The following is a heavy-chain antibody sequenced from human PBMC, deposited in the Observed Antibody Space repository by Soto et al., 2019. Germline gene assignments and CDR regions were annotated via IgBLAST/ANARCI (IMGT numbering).Heavy chain of an antibody. J-gene: IGHJ4*02. CDR1: GFTFKNYA. Sequence: QVQLVESGGGVVQPGRSLRLSCAASGFTFKNYAFHWVRQAPGKGLEWVAVIWYNGREKYHADSVKGRYTMSRDNSKNTVYLQMNSLRLEDTAVYHCARDRGADEPIEYWCQGTVVTFSP. V-gene: IGHV3-33*01. CDR2: IWYNGREK. D-gene: IGHD2-15*01. CDR3: ARDRGADEPIEY.